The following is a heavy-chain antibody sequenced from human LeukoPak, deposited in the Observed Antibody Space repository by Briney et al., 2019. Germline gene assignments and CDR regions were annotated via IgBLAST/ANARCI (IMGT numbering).Heavy chain of an antibody. CDR2: ISGSGGST. Sequence: GGSLRLSCAASGFTFSSYAMSWVRQAPGKGLEWVSAISGSGGSTYYADSVKGRFTISRDNSKNTLYLQMNSLRAEDTAVYYCAKDQDWGSGWYPVEQYFDYWGQGTLVTVSS. CDR3: AKDQDWGSGWYPVEQYFDY. J-gene: IGHJ4*02. D-gene: IGHD6-19*01. V-gene: IGHV3-23*01. CDR1: GFTFSSYA.